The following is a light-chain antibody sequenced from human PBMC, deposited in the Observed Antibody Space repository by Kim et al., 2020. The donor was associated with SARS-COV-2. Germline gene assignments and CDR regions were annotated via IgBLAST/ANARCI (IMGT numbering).Light chain of an antibody. V-gene: IGKV1-5*01. Sequence: DIQMTQSPTTLSASVGDRVTMTCRASQSITSWLAWYQQKPGKAPKLLIYDASSLKIGVPSRFSGSGSGTEFTLTISSLQPDDFATYYCHQYNSYSHTFGQGTKLEI. CDR3: HQYNSYSHT. CDR1: QSITSW. J-gene: IGKJ2*01. CDR2: DAS.